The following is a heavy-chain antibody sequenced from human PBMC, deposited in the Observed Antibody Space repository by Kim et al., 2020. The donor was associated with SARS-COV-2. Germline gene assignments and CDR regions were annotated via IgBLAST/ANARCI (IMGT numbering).Heavy chain of an antibody. Sequence: WGSLRLSCAASGFTFRSYAMSWVRRAPGKGLEWVSTISDSAGRTYDADSVKGGFTISRDNSQNTLYLQMNSRRAEDTAGYYFAKEGGSSWDFDYWGQGT. J-gene: IGHJ4*02. CDR3: AKEGGSSWDFDY. CDR2: ISDSAGRT. CDR1: GFTFRSYA. D-gene: IGHD6-13*01. V-gene: IGHV3-23*01.